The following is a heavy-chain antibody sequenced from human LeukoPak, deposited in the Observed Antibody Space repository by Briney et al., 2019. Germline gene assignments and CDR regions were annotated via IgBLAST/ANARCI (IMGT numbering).Heavy chain of an antibody. Sequence: GGSLRLSCAASGFTFSHYWMSWVRQAPGKGLEWVANIKPDGSERYYVDSVKGRFTISIDDAKTSLYLQVYSLTAEDTAVYYCARDFGRRGSGTVYYFDLWGQGTLVTVSS. D-gene: IGHD3-10*01. J-gene: IGHJ4*02. CDR2: IKPDGSER. CDR3: ARDFGRRGSGTVYYFDL. CDR1: GFTFSHYW. V-gene: IGHV3-7*01.